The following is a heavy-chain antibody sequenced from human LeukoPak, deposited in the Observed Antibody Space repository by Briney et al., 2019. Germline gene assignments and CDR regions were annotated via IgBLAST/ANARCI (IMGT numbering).Heavy chain of an antibody. CDR1: GFTVSSNY. CDR2: IYSGGST. J-gene: IGHJ3*02. V-gene: IGHV3-66*01. D-gene: IGHD1-20*01. CDR3: ARAPITEDAFDI. Sequence: GGSLRLSCPASGFTVSSNYMSWVRQAPGKGLEWVSVIYSGGSTYHADSVKGRFTISRDNSKNTLYLQMNSLRAEDTAVYYCARAPITEDAFDIWGQGTMVTVSS.